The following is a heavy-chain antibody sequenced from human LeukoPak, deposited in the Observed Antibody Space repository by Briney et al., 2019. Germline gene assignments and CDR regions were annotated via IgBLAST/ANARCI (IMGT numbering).Heavy chain of an antibody. CDR2: ISYDGSNK. CDR3: AKASVWATGDFWSASYI. CDR1: GFTFSSYS. D-gene: IGHD3-3*01. V-gene: IGHV3-30*18. J-gene: IGHJ4*02. Sequence: GGSLRLSCAASGFTFSSYSMNWVRQAPGKGLEWVAVISYDGSNKYYADSVKGRFTISRDNSKNTLYLQMNSLRAEDTAIYYCAKASVWATGDFWSASYIWGQGTLVTVSS.